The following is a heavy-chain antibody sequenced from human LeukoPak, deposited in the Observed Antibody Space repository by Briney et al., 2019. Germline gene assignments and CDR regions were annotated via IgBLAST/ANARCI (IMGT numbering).Heavy chain of an antibody. J-gene: IGHJ5*02. D-gene: IGHD2-2*01. CDR1: GGTFSSYA. CDR2: IIPIFDPT. V-gene: IGHV1-69*13. CDR3: ASSGPATGYCSSTSCYNWFDP. Sequence: SVTVSCKDTGGTFSSYAISGVRQAPGQGLEGMGGIIPIFDPTKYAQKFQCRVTITADESTSTAYMELSSLRSEDTAVYYCASSGPATGYCSSTSCYNWFDPWGQGTLVTVSS.